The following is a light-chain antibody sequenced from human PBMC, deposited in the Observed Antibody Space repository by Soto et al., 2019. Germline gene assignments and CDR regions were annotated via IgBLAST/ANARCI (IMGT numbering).Light chain of an antibody. CDR2: AAS. J-gene: IGKJ5*01. CDR1: LTMNKW. Sequence: IQMTQSPPTLSRSAGSRGTRTSLVSLTMNKWLAWYQQKPGKAPRLLIYAASTLQSGVPLRFSGSGSGTSFTLTISSLQPEDFATYYCQQLLSYPITFGQGTRLEIK. CDR3: QQLLSYPIT. V-gene: IGKV1-9*01.